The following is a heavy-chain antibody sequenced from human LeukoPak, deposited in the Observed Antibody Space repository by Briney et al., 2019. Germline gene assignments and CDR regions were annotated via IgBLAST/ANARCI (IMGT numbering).Heavy chain of an antibody. Sequence: GGSLRLSCAASGFTLNSYLMSWVRQAPGRGLEWVANIKKDGSEESYLDSVKGRFTVSRDNAKNSLFLQMNSLRGEDRDVYYCARSNPNRNALDLWGQGTMVTISS. V-gene: IGHV3-7*01. J-gene: IGHJ3*01. CDR2: IKKDGSEE. D-gene: IGHD1-14*01. CDR3: ARSNPNRNALDL. CDR1: GFTLNSYL.